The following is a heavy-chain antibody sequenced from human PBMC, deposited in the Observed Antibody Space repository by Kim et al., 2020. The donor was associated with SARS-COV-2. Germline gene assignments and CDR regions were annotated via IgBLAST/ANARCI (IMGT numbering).Heavy chain of an antibody. J-gene: IGHJ6*02. CDR1: GFTFSSYA. CDR3: AKSLYYSTRGRYYGMDV. V-gene: IGHV3-23*01. Sequence: GGSLRLSCAASGFTFSSYAMSWVRQAPGKGLEWVSAISGSGGSTYYADSVKGRFTISRDNSKNTLYLQMNSLRAEDTAVYYCAKSLYYSTRGRYYGMDVWGQGTTVTVSS. CDR2: ISGSGGST. D-gene: IGHD2-2*01.